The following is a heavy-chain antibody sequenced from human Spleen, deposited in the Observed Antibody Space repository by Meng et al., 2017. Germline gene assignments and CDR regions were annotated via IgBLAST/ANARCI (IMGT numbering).Heavy chain of an antibody. J-gene: IGHJ6*02. V-gene: IGHV3-49*04. Sequence: GESLKISCTASGFTFSDYAMNWVRQAPGKGLEWVGFIRSRAYGGTTEYVASVKGRFTISRDDFKSIAYLQMNSLRAEDTALYYCAKAVIAVAVGSGGYYGMDVWGQGTTVTVSS. CDR2: IRSRAYGGTT. CDR3: AKAVIAVAVGSGGYYGMDV. D-gene: IGHD6-19*01. CDR1: GFTFSDYA.